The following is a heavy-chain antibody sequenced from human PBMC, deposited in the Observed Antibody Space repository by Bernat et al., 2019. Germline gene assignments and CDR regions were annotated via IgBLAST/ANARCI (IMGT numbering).Heavy chain of an antibody. CDR3: AKGPYCSGGSCYSNSFDY. V-gene: IGHV3-9*01. J-gene: IGHJ4*02. D-gene: IGHD2-15*01. CDR2: ISWNSGRI. Sequence: EVQLVESGGGLVQPGRSLRLSCAASGFTFDDYAMHWVRQAPGKGLEWVSGISWNSGRIVYADSVKGRFTISRDNAENSLYLQMNSLRAEDTALYYCAKGPYCSGGSCYSNSFDYWGQGTLVTVSS. CDR1: GFTFDDYA.